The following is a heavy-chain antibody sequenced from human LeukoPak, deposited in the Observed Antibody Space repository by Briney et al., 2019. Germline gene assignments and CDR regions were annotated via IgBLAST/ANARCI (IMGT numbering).Heavy chain of an antibody. CDR3: ARDPGGTGTITGDDY. V-gene: IGHV1-2*02. D-gene: IGHD1-1*01. Sequence: ASVKVSCKASGYTFTGYYMHWVRQAPGQGLEWMGWINPNSGGTNYAQKFQGRVTMTRDTSISTAYMELSRLRSDDTAVYYYARDPGGTGTITGDDYWGQGTLVTVSS. CDR1: GYTFTGYY. CDR2: INPNSGGT. J-gene: IGHJ4*02.